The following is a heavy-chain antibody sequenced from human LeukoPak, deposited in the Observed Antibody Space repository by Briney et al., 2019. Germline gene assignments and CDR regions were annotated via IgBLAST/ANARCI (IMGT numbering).Heavy chain of an antibody. J-gene: IGHJ4*02. CDR2: ISSSSSYI. D-gene: IGHD6-13*01. CDR3: ARDVPDFIAAAGTNY. CDR1: GFTFSSYA. Sequence: GGSLRLSCAASGFTFSSYAMSWVRQAPGKGLEWVSSISSSSSYIYYADSVKGRFTISRDNAKNSLYLQMNSLRAEDTAVYYCARDVPDFIAAAGTNYWGQGTLVTVSS. V-gene: IGHV3-21*01.